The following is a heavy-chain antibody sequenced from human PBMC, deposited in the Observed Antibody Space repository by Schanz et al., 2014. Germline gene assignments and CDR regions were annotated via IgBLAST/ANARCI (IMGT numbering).Heavy chain of an antibody. J-gene: IGHJ6*02. CDR3: AKDDTQVNGMDV. CDR1: GFAFSDYG. Sequence: QVQLVESGGGVVQPGKSLRLSCAASGFAFSDYGMHWVRQAPGKGLEWVAYIRFDASAKYYGDSVEGRFTISRDNSKNTLHLQMNSLRVEDTAVYYCAKDDTQVNGMDVWGQGTMVSVSS. CDR2: IRFDASAK. V-gene: IGHV3-30*02.